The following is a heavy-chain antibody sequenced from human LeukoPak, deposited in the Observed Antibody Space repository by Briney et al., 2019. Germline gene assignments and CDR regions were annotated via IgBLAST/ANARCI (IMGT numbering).Heavy chain of an antibody. Sequence: ASVKVSCKASGYTFTSYGISWVRQAPGQGLEWMGWISAYNGNTNYAQKLQGRVTMTTDTSTSTAYMELRSLRSDDTAVYYCARGYYYDSSGTPFDYWGQGTLVTVSS. V-gene: IGHV1-18*01. J-gene: IGHJ4*02. CDR2: ISAYNGNT. CDR1: GYTFTSYG. CDR3: ARGYYYDSSGTPFDY. D-gene: IGHD3-22*01.